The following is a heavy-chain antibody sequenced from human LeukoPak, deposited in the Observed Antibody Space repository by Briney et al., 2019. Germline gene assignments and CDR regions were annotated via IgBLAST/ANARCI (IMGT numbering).Heavy chain of an antibody. J-gene: IGHJ4*02. D-gene: IGHD2-2*01. V-gene: IGHV4-59*05. CDR3: ARSSSSWYYFDY. Sequence: PSETLSLTCTVSGGSISSYYWSWIRQPPGKGLEWIGSIYYGESTHYNPSLKSRVTISIDTSKNQFSPSLNSVTAADTAVYYCARSSSSWYYFDYWGQGTLVTVSS. CDR1: GGSISSYY. CDR2: IYYGEST.